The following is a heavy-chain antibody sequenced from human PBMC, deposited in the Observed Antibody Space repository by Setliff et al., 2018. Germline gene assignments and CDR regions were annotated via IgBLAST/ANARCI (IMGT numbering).Heavy chain of an antibody. J-gene: IGHJ4*02. CDR3: ARDIGVTIAGATFRGLDT. CDR2: LIPIFNTP. CDR1: GRLFNNFA. V-gene: IGHV1-69*13. Sequence: RASVKVSCKAPGRLFNNFAFSWVRQAPGQGLEWMGRLIPIFNTPNYAQKFQDRITLSADESTGTAYMELTSLTFGDTAIYYCARDIGVTIAGATFRGLDTWGQGTQVTVSS. D-gene: IGHD1-26*01.